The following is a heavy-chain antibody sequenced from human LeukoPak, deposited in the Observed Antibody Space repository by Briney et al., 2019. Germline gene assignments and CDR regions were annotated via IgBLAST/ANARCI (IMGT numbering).Heavy chain of an antibody. CDR1: GYTFVSYG. CDR2: ISPYNGNT. J-gene: IGHJ5*02. CDR3: ARDSASVWPGSSGWSNWFDP. D-gene: IGHD6-19*01. Sequence: ASVKVSCKATGYTFVSYGVSWVRPAPGQGLEWMAWISPYNGNTNYAQKLQGRLTMTTDTSTSTAYMELRSLRADDTAVYYCARDSASVWPGSSGWSNWFDPWGQGTLVIVSS. V-gene: IGHV1-18*01.